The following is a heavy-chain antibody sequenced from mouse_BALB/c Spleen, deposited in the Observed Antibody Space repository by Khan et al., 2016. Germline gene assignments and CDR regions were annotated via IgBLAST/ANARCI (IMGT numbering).Heavy chain of an antibody. J-gene: IGHJ2*01. CDR2: ISTYYGDA. Sequence: QVQLQQPGAELVRPGVSVKISCKGSGYTFTDYAMHWVKQSHAKSLEWIGVISTYYGDASYNQKFKGKATMTVDKSSSTAYMELARLTAEASAIYYCARDGDDYWGQGTTLTVSS. CDR3: ARDGDDY. V-gene: IGHV1S137*01. CDR1: GYTFTDYA.